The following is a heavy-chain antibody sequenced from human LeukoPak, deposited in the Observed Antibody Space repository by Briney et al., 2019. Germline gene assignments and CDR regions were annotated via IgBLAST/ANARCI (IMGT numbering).Heavy chain of an antibody. V-gene: IGHV1-69*13. Sequence: ASVKVSCKASGGTFSSYAISWVRQAPGQGLEWMGGIFPIFGTANYAQKVQGRVTITADESTSTAYMELSSLRSEDTAVYYCARDPGYSYGYGYYYYYMDVWGKGTTVTVSS. D-gene: IGHD5-18*01. CDR1: GGTFSSYA. J-gene: IGHJ6*03. CDR3: ARDPGYSYGYGYYYYYMDV. CDR2: IFPIFGTA.